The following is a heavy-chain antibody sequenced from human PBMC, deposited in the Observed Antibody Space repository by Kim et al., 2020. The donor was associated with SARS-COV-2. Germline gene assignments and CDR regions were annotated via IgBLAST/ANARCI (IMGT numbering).Heavy chain of an antibody. CDR1: GGSFSGYY. D-gene: IGHD1-26*01. J-gene: IGHJ4*02. CDR3: ARESSVSVGATKRLYYFDY. CDR2: INHSGST. Sequence: SETLSLTCAVYGGSFSGYYWSWIRQPPGKGLEWIGEINHSGSTNYNPSLKSRVTISVDTSKNQFSLKLSSVTAADTAVYYCARESSVSVGATKRLYYFDYWGQGTLVTVSS. V-gene: IGHV4-34*01.